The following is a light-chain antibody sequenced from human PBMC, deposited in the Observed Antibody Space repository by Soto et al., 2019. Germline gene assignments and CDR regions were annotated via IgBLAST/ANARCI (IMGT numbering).Light chain of an antibody. CDR1: QSINSY. CDR2: AAF. J-gene: IGKJ1*01. CDR3: QQYYNSPPT. V-gene: IGKV1-39*01. Sequence: DIQMTQSPSSLSASVGDRATLSCRASQSINSYLVWYQQKPGKAPKLLIYAAFGWQSGVPARFSGSGSGTEFSLTITSLQPEDLAPYYCQQYYNSPPTFGQGTKVDIK.